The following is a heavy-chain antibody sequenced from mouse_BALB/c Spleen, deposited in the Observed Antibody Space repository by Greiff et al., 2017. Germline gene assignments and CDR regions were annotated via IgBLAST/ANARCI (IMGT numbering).Heavy chain of an antibody. CDR2: ISSGGST. Sequence: EVKLVESGGGLVKPGGSLKLSCAASGFTFSSYAMSWVRQTPEKRLEWVASISSGGSTYYPDSVKGRFTISRDNARNILYLQMSSLRSEDTAMYYCARGRDYYGSSGAMDYWGQGTSVTVSS. V-gene: IGHV5-6-5*01. CDR1: GFTFSSYA. D-gene: IGHD1-1*01. CDR3: ARGRDYYGSSGAMDY. J-gene: IGHJ4*01.